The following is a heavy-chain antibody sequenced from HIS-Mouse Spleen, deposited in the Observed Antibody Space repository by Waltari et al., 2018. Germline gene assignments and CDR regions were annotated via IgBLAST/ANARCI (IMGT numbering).Heavy chain of an antibody. Sequence: EVQLVESGGGLVQPGGSLRLSCAASGFTFSSYSMNWVRQAPGKGLEWVSYISSSSSTIYYADSVKGRFTISRDNAKNSLYLQMNSLRAEDTAVYYCARDGAERRDAFDIWGQGTMVTVSS. CDR2: ISSSSSTI. V-gene: IGHV3-48*01. D-gene: IGHD1-1*01. J-gene: IGHJ3*02. CDR1: GFTFSSYS. CDR3: ARDGAERRDAFDI.